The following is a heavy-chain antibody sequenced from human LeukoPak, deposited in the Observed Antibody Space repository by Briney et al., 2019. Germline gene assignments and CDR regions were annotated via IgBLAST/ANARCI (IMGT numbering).Heavy chain of an antibody. J-gene: IGHJ4*02. D-gene: IGHD5-24*01. CDR2: IHPSGIF. V-gene: IGHV4-34*01. CDR1: GGSCDDYY. Sequence: SETLSLTCAVYGGSCDDYYCSWLRQPPGKGLEWIGEIHPSGIFYYNSSLMSRVTISIDTSKSQFSLRLTSVTAADTAFYYCARGRDRSKAGDHWGQGSLVTVSS. CDR3: ARGRDRSKAGDH.